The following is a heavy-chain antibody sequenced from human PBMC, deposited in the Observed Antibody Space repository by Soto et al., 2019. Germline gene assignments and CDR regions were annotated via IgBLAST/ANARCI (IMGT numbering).Heavy chain of an antibody. J-gene: IGHJ6*02. CDR2: IYYSGST. D-gene: IGHD3-22*01. CDR3: ARAMDYYDSSGYRYYYGMDV. Sequence: SETLSLTCTVSGGSISSGDYYWSWIRQPPGKGLEWIGYIYYSGSTYYNPSLKSRVTISVDTSKNQFSLKLSSVTAADTAVYYCARAMDYYDSSGYRYYYGMDVWGQGTTVT. CDR1: GGSISSGDYY. V-gene: IGHV4-30-4*01.